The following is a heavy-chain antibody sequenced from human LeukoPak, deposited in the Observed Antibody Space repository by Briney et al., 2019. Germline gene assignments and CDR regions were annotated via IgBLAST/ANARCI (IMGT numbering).Heavy chain of an antibody. CDR2: INPNSGST. Sequence: ASVKVSCKASGYTFINYYIHWVRQAPGQGLEWMGWINPNSGSTNYAQKFQGWVTMTRDTSINTAYMDLSRLRSDVTAMYYCARGVGTMGYWWFDPWGQGTLVTVSS. V-gene: IGHV1-2*04. CDR1: GYTFINYY. CDR3: ARGVGTMGYWWFDP. J-gene: IGHJ5*02. D-gene: IGHD3-22*01.